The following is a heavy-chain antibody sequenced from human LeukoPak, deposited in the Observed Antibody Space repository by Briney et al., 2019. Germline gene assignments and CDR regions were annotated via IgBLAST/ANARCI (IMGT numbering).Heavy chain of an antibody. V-gene: IGHV4-34*01. CDR3: ARGHDFSSQLNFDY. D-gene: IGHD3-3*01. CDR1: GGSISSGGYY. Sequence: PSETLSLTCAVSGGSISSGGYYWSWIRQPPGKGLEWIGEINHSGSTNYNPSLKSRVTISVDTSKNQFSLKLSSVTAADTAVYYCARGHDFSSQLNFDYWGQGTLVTVSS. J-gene: IGHJ4*02. CDR2: INHSGST.